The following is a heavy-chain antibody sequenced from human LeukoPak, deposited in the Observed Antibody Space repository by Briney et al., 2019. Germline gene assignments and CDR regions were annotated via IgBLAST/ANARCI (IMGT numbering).Heavy chain of an antibody. V-gene: IGHV3-11*01. CDR1: GFTFSDYY. D-gene: IGHD6-13*01. J-gene: IGHJ4*02. CDR3: ATGSGSKGPIAAAGTPFDY. Sequence: PGGSLRLSCAASGFTFSDYYMSWIRQAPGKGLGWVSYISSSGSTIYYADSVKGRFTISRDNAKSSLYLQMNSLRAEDTAVYYCATGSGSKGPIAAAGTPFDYWGQGTLVTVSS. CDR2: ISSSGSTI.